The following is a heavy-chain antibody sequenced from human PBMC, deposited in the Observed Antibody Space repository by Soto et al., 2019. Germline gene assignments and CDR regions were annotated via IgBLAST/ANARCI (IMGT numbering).Heavy chain of an antibody. CDR1: GFTFSSYA. CDR3: APKHIVVVTAMPG. D-gene: IGHD2-21*02. Sequence: EVQLLESGGGLVQPGGSLRLSCAASGFTFSSYAMSWVRQAPGKGLEWVSAISASGGTTYYADSVKGRFAISRDNSKSTLYLQMSSLRAEDTAVYYCAPKHIVVVTAMPGWGQGALVTVCS. J-gene: IGHJ4*02. CDR2: ISASGGTT. V-gene: IGHV3-23*01.